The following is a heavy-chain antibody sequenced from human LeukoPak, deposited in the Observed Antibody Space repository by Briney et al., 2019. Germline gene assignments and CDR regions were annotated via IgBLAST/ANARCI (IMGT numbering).Heavy chain of an antibody. V-gene: IGHV4-34*01. CDR2: INHSGST. CDR3: ATEQQLVTEYFQH. CDR1: GGSFSGYY. Sequence: PSETLSLTCAVYGGSFSGYYWSWIRQPPGKGLEWIGEINHSGSTNYNPSLKSRVTISVDTSKNQFSLKLSSVTAADTVVYYCATEQQLVTEYFQHWGQGTLVTVSS. D-gene: IGHD6-13*01. J-gene: IGHJ1*01.